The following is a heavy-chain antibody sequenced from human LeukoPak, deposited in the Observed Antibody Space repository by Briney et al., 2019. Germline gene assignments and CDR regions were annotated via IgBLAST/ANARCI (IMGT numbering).Heavy chain of an antibody. J-gene: IGHJ4*02. CDR2: ISSSGSTI. Sequence: GGSLRLSCAASGFTFSDYYMSWIRQAPGKGLEWVSYISSSGSTIYYADSVKGRFTISRDNAKNSLYLQMNSLRAEDTAVYYCARDPPHYYGSGSYADYWGQGTLVTVSS. V-gene: IGHV3-11*04. D-gene: IGHD3-10*01. CDR3: ARDPPHYYGSGSYADY. CDR1: GFTFSDYY.